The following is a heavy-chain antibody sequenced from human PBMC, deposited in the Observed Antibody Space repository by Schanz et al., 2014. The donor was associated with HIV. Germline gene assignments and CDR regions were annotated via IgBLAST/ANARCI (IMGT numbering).Heavy chain of an antibody. J-gene: IGHJ6*02. CDR1: GGTFNIYT. CDR3: ASGRRSGIGWRMDV. Sequence: QVQLVQSGAEVKKPGSSVKVSCKASGGTFNIYTISWVRQAPGQGLEWVGGIIPIYGAAHYAQKLQGRVSINADDATNTAYLELSRLSSDDTAVYYCASGRRSGIGWRMDVWGQGTTVSVSS. CDR2: IIPIYGAA. V-gene: IGHV1-69*01. D-gene: IGHD6-19*01.